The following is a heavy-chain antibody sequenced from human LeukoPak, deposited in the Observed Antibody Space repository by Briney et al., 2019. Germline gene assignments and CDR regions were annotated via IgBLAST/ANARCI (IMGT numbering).Heavy chain of an antibody. CDR1: GDTFSSYA. Sequence: ASVTVSCKASGDTFSSYAISWVRQAPGQGLEWMGRIIPILGIANYAQKFQGRVTITADKSTSTAYMELSSLRSEDTAVYYCARDGSIGEGPNWFDPWGQGTLVTVSS. D-gene: IGHD6-6*01. V-gene: IGHV1-69*04. CDR2: IIPILGIA. J-gene: IGHJ5*02. CDR3: ARDGSIGEGPNWFDP.